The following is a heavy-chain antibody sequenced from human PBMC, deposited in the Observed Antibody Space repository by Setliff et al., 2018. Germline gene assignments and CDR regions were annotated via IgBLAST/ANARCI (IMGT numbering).Heavy chain of an antibody. Sequence: SETLSLTCTVSAGSINLYYWSWIRQPPGKEMEWIGYMHYTGTASFNPALKSRVSIFVDASKDHFSLHLSSVTAADTAMYYCAGSHGSGGYYSDAPYYFQYWGQGTLVTV. V-gene: IGHV4-59*01. D-gene: IGHD3-10*01. J-gene: IGHJ4*02. CDR1: AGSINLYY. CDR3: AGSHGSGGYYSDAPYYFQY. CDR2: MHYTGTA.